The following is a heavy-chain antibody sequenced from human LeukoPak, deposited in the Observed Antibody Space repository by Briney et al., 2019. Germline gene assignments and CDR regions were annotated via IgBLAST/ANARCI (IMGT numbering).Heavy chain of an antibody. Sequence: GGSLRLSCAASGFTFSSYWMHWVRQAPGKGLVWVSRINSDGSSTSYADSVKGRFTISRDNAKNTLYLQMNSLRAEDTAVYYCARVMDCGGDCGYYYYGMDVWGQGTTVTVSS. V-gene: IGHV3-74*01. CDR1: GFTFSSYW. D-gene: IGHD2-21*02. CDR2: INSDGSST. J-gene: IGHJ6*02. CDR3: ARVMDCGGDCGYYYYGMDV.